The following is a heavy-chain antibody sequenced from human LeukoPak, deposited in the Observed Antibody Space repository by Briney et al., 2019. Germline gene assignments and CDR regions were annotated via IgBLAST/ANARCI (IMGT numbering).Heavy chain of an antibody. V-gene: IGHV3-33*01. J-gene: IGHJ4*02. CDR2: IWHDGSNK. Sequence: GGSLRLSCAASGLTFSSYGMHWVRQAPGRGLEWVAVIWHDGSNKYYADSVKGRFTISRDNSKNTLYLQMNSLRAEDTAVYYCARDRWGDYYDSSGYFLFDYWGQGTLVTVSS. CDR3: ARDRWGDYYDSSGYFLFDY. D-gene: IGHD3-22*01. CDR1: GLTFSSYG.